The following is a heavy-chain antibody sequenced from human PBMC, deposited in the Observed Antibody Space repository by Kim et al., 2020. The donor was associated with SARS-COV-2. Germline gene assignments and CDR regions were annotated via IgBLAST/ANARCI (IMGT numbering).Heavy chain of an antibody. D-gene: IGHD3-10*01. CDR3: AGDPWSRLRGLTYSYYGIDV. J-gene: IGHJ6*02. V-gene: IGHV3-30-3*01. Sequence: GGSLRLSCAASGFTFSSCAMHWVRQAPGKGLEWVAVISYDGSNKNYADSVKGRFTISRDNSKNTLYLQMNSLRAEDTALYYCAGDPWSRLRGLTYSYYGIDVWGQGTTVTVSS. CDR1: GFTFSSCA. CDR2: ISYDGSNK.